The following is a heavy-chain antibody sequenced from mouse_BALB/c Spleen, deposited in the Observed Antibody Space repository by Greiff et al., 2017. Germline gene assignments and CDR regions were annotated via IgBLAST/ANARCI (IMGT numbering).Heavy chain of an antibody. D-gene: IGHD1-1*01. CDR3: ARQGTVVLDY. CDR1: GYTFTSYW. CDR2: IYPGDGDT. V-gene: IGHV1-87*01. J-gene: IGHJ2*01. Sequence: VQLQQSGAELARPGASVKLSCKASGYTFTSYWMQWVKQRPGQGLEWIGAIYPGDGDTRYTQKFKGKATLTADKSSSTAYMQLSSLASEDSAVYYCARQGTVVLDYWGQGTTLTVSS.